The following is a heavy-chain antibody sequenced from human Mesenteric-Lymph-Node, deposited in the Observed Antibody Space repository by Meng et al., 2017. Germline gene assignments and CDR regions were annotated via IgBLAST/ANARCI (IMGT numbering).Heavy chain of an antibody. D-gene: IGHD3-9*01. J-gene: IGHJ4*02. Sequence: GESLKISCAASGFTFTSYSMNWVRQAPGKGLEWVSSIGSNSRSTYYSESVKGRFTISRDNAKNSLCLQMNSLRAEDTAVYYCARVGYYNILTGYYYFDYWGQGTLVTVSS. CDR1: GFTFTSYS. CDR3: ARVGYYNILTGYYYFDY. V-gene: IGHV3-21*01. CDR2: IGSNSRST.